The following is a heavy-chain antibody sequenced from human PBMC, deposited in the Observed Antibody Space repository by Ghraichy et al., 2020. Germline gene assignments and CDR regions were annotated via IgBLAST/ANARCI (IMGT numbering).Heavy chain of an antibody. CDR3: ARRGSKDVYSLRGFHY. Sequence: GGSLRLSCAASGFTFNTYEINWVRQAPGKGLEWISFISSSGGTIYYADSVKGRFTISRDNAKNSLYLQMNSLRVEDTAVYHCARRGSKDVYSLRGFHYWGQGTLVTVSS. J-gene: IGHJ4*02. CDR1: GFTFNTYE. D-gene: IGHD3-16*01. CDR2: ISSSGGTI. V-gene: IGHV3-48*03.